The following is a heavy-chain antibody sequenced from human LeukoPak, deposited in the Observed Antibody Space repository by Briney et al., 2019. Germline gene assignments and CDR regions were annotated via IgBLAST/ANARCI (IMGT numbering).Heavy chain of an antibody. CDR2: ISGSGGST. CDR3: AKDGGEYYDILTGYYPRLYYMDV. V-gene: IGHV3-23*01. J-gene: IGHJ6*03. CDR1: GFTFSSYA. D-gene: IGHD3-9*01. Sequence: GGSLRLSCAASGFTFSSYAMSWVRQAPGKGLEWVSAISGSGGSTYYADSVKGRFTISRDNSKNTLYLQMNSLRAEDTAVYYCAKDGGEYYDILTGYYPRLYYMDVWGKGTTVIVSS.